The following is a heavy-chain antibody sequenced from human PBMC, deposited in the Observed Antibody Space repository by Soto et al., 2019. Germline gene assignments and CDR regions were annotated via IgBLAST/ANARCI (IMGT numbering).Heavy chain of an antibody. CDR3: ARQAALQT. J-gene: IGHJ5*02. V-gene: IGHV4-39*01. CDR1: GGSISSSSYY. CDR2: IYYSVST. Sequence: PSETLSLTCTVSGGSISSSSYYWGWIRQPPGKGLEWIGSIYYSVSTYYNPSLKRRVTISVDTSKNQFSLKLSSVTAADTAVYYCARQAALQTWGQGTLVTVS.